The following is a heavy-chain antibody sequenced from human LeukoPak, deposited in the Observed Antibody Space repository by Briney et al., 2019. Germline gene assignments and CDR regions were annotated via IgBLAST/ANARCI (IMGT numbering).Heavy chain of an antibody. V-gene: IGHV4-59*12. Sequence: KTSETLSLTCTLSGDSIRRYYGSCIREPPGKGLEWFGFIYYSGRTRYNPSLKSRVTISVDTSKNQFALKLKSVTAADTAVYYCAREGGVRGLPDYWGQGTLVTVSS. D-gene: IGHD2-15*01. CDR1: GDSIRRYY. CDR2: IYYSGRT. CDR3: AREGGVRGLPDY. J-gene: IGHJ4*02.